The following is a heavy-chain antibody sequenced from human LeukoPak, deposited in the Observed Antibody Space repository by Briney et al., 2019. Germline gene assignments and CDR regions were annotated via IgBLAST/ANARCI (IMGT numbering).Heavy chain of an antibody. V-gene: IGHV3-11*04. Sequence: GGSLRLSCAASGFTFSDYYMSWIRQAPGKGLEWVSYITDTGTTIYYPDSVKGRFTISRDNAKISLYLQMNSLRAEDTAVYYCARRHCSSTSCPLVDYWGQGTLVTVSS. CDR1: GFTFSDYY. CDR3: ARRHCSSTSCPLVDY. J-gene: IGHJ4*02. CDR2: ITDTGTTI. D-gene: IGHD2-2*01.